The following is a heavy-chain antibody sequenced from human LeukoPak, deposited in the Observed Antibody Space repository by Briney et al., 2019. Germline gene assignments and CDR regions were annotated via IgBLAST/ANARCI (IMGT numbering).Heavy chain of an antibody. D-gene: IGHD1-26*01. CDR2: ISAYNGNT. Sequence: ASVKVSCKASGYTFTSYGISWVRQAPGQGLEWMGWISAYNGNTNYAQKLRGRVTMTTDTSTSTAYMELRSLRSDDTAVYYCARDRAYYRAFDIWGQGTMVTVSS. CDR3: ARDRAYYRAFDI. J-gene: IGHJ3*02. V-gene: IGHV1-18*01. CDR1: GYTFTSYG.